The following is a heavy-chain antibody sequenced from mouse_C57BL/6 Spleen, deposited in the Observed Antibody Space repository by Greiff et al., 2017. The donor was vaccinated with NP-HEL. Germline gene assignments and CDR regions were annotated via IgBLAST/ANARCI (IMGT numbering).Heavy chain of an antibody. V-gene: IGHV1-52*01. Sequence: QVQLQQPGAELVRPGSSVKLSCKASGYTFTSSWMHWVKQRPIQGLEWIGNIDPSDSETHYNQKFKDKATLTVDKSSSTAYMQLSSLTSEDSAVYYCARGNYYGNVDDWGQGTTLTVSS. CDR1: GYTFTSSW. J-gene: IGHJ2*01. D-gene: IGHD1-1*01. CDR3: ARGNYYGNVDD. CDR2: IDPSDSET.